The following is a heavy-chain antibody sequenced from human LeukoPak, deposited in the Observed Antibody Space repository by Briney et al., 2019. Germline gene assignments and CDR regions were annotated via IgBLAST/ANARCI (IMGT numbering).Heavy chain of an antibody. CDR1: GFTFSSYG. CDR2: IWHDGSNK. CDR3: AKPGIAWDYYYYYYMDV. V-gene: IGHV3-33*06. Sequence: PGGSLRLSCAASGFTFSSYGMHWVRQAPGKGLEWVAVIWHDGSNKYYADSVKGRFTISRDNSKNTLYLQMNSLRAEDTAVYYCAKPGIAWDYYYYYYMDVWGKGTTVTVSS. J-gene: IGHJ6*03. D-gene: IGHD3-10*01.